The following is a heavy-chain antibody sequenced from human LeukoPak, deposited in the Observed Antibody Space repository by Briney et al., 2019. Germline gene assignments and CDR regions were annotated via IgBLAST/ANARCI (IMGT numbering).Heavy chain of an antibody. CDR2: ITSSSTYT. V-gene: IGHV3-11*03. D-gene: IGHD5-24*01. CDR1: GFTFSDYY. CDR3: AGNVEF. Sequence: GGSLRLSCAASGFTFSDYYMSWIRQAPGKGLEWVSYITSSSTYTNYADSVKGRFAISRDNAKNSLYLQINSLRAEDTAVYYCAGNVEFWGQGTLVTVSS. J-gene: IGHJ4*02.